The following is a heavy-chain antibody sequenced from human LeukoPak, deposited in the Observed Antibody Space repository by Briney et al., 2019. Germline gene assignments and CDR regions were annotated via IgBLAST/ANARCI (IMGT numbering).Heavy chain of an antibody. J-gene: IGHJ4*02. Sequence: ASVKVSCKASGYTFTSYDINWVRQATGQGLEWMGWMNPNSGNTGYAQKFQGRVTITRNTSISTAYMELSSLRSEDTAVYYCARVQTRGGAAAIGYWGQGTLVTVSS. CDR2: MNPNSGNT. CDR1: GYTFTSYD. CDR3: ARVQTRGGAAAIGY. V-gene: IGHV1-8*03. D-gene: IGHD2-2*01.